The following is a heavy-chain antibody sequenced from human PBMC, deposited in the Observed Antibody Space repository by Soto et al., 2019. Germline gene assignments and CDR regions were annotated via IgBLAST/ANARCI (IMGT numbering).Heavy chain of an antibody. J-gene: IGHJ6*02. V-gene: IGHV5-10-1*01. Sequence: GEPLKISCKGSGYSFTSYWISWVRQMPGKGLEWMGRIDPSDSYTNYSPSFQGHVTISADKSISTAYLQWSSLKASDTAMYYCARHLEYSSSSWADYYYYGMGVWGQGTTVTVSS. CDR1: GYSFTSYW. D-gene: IGHD6-6*01. CDR3: ARHLEYSSSSWADYYYYGMGV. CDR2: IDPSDSYT.